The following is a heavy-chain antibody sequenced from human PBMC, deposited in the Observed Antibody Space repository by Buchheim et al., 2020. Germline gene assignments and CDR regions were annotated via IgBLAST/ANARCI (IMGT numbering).Heavy chain of an antibody. Sequence: EVQLVESGGGLVQPGGSLRLSCAASGFTFSSYEMNWVRQAPGKGLAWVSYITSSGSTIYYADSVKGRFTISRDNVKHSLYLQMNSLRAEDTAVYYCAREGHSSSSSDYWGQGTL. J-gene: IGHJ4*02. V-gene: IGHV3-48*03. CDR3: AREGHSSSSSDY. CDR2: ITSSGSTI. CDR1: GFTFSSYE. D-gene: IGHD6-6*01.